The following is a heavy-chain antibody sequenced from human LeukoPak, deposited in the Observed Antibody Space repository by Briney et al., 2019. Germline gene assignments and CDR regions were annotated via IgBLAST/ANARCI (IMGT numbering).Heavy chain of an antibody. CDR2: IIPIFGTA. D-gene: IGHD6-13*01. V-gene: IGHV1-69*05. Sequence: SVKVSCKASGGTFSSYAISWVRQAPGQGLEWMGRIIPIFGTANYAQKFQDRLTITTDEYTRTAYMELSSLRSEDTAVYYCARYLSSSSSYYYYYMDVWGKGTTVTVSS. J-gene: IGHJ6*03. CDR1: GGTFSSYA. CDR3: ARYLSSSSSYYYYYMDV.